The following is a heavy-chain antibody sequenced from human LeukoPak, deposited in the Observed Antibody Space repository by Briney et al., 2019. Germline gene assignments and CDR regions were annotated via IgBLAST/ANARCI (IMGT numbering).Heavy chain of an antibody. D-gene: IGHD6-13*01. Sequence: GASVKVSCKASGYTFTSYYMHWVRQAPGRGLEWMGIINPSGGSTSYAQKFQGRVTMTRDTSTSTVYMELSSLRSEDTAVYYCARDVREQQLYYWGQGTLVTVSS. CDR2: INPSGGST. J-gene: IGHJ4*02. V-gene: IGHV1-46*01. CDR1: GYTFTSYY. CDR3: ARDVREQQLYY.